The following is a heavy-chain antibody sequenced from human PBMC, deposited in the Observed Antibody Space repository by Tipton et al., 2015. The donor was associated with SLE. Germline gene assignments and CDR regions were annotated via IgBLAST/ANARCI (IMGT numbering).Heavy chain of an antibody. J-gene: IGHJ4*02. CDR3: ASITRDGADDY. CDR1: GGSISSSSYY. CDR2: IYYSGST. Sequence: TLSLTCTVSGGSISSSSYYWGWIRQPPGKGLEWIGSIYYSGSTYYNPSLKSRVTISVDTSKNQFSLKLSSVTAADTAVYYCASITRDGADDYWGRGTLVTVSS. V-gene: IGHV4-39*01. D-gene: IGHD1-14*01.